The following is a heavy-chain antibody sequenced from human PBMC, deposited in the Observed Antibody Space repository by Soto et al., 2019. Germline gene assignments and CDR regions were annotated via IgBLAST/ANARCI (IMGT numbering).Heavy chain of an antibody. CDR1: GYTFTSYY. D-gene: IGHD2-21*02. CDR2: INPSGGST. CDR3: ARGSGVTVPDY. V-gene: IGHV1-46*03. J-gene: IGHJ4*02. Sequence: GASVKVSCKASGYTFTSYYMHWVRQAPGQGLERMGIINPSGGSTYYVQKFQGRVTMTRDTSTTTVYMELSSLTSEDTAVYYCARGSGVTVPDYXGQGTQVTVSS.